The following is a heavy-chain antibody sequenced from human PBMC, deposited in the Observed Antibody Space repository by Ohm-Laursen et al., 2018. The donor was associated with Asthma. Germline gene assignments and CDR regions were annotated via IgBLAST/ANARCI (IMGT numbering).Heavy chain of an antibody. J-gene: IGHJ4*02. V-gene: IGHV4-59*08. CDR1: GGSISSYY. CDR2: IYYSGST. CDR3: ATLRPYSGGHYLYYFDD. D-gene: IGHD1-26*01. Sequence: SDTLSLTCTVSGGSISSYYWSWIRQPPGKGLEWIGYIYYSGSTNYNPSLKSRVTISGATSTNQFSLKLTSVTAADTALYYCATLRPYSGGHYLYYFDDWGQGTLVTVSS.